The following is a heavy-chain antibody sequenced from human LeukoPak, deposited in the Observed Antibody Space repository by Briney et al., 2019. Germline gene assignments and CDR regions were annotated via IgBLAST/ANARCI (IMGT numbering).Heavy chain of an antibody. V-gene: IGHV5-51*01. CDR2: IYPGDSDT. D-gene: IGHD2/OR15-2a*01. J-gene: IGHJ3*02. CDR3: ARRSTTAPDGFDI. CDR1: GYSFTTHW. Sequence: GESLKISCKGSGYSFTTHWIGWVRQMPGKGLEWMGIIYPGDSDTRYSPSFQGQVTISADKSITTAYLQWSSLKASDTAMYYCARRSTTAPDGFDIWGQGTMVTVSS.